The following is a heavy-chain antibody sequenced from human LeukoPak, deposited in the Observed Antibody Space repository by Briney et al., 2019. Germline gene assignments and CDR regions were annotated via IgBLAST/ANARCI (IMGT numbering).Heavy chain of an antibody. CDR2: INTNTGNP. D-gene: IGHD3-9*01. J-gene: IGHJ5*02. Sequence: GAPVKVSCKASGYTFTYYAMNWVRQAPGQGLEWMGWINTNTGNPTYAQGFTGRFVFSLDTSVSTAYLQISSLKAEDTAVYYCARTGSVLRYFDWLSNNWFDPWGQGTLVTVSS. CDR3: ARTGSVLRYFDWLSNNWFDP. CDR1: GYTFTYYA. V-gene: IGHV7-4-1*02.